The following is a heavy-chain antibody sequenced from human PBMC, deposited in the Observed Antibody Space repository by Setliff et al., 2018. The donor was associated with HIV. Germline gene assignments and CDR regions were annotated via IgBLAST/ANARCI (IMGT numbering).Heavy chain of an antibody. Sequence: ASVKVSCKISGYTLAELSIHWVRQAPGKGLEWMGGFDPKDGEIIYAQKLQGRVTMTEDTSTDIVYMDLSSLRSEDTAVYYCATLSSSWTGYFDSWGQGTLVTVSS. CDR2: FDPKDGEI. V-gene: IGHV1-24*01. D-gene: IGHD6-13*01. CDR1: GYTLAELS. J-gene: IGHJ4*02. CDR3: ATLSSSWTGYFDS.